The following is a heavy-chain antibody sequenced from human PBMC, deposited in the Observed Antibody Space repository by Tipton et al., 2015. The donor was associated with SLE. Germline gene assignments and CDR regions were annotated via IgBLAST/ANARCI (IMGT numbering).Heavy chain of an antibody. CDR3: ARDRGGLVFDL. D-gene: IGHD2-8*02. V-gene: IGHV4-61*02. CDR2: IYTSGST. CDR1: GGSISSGSYY. J-gene: IGHJ2*01. Sequence: TLSLTCTVSGGSISSGSYYWSWIRQPAGKGLEWIGRIYTSGSTNYNPSLKSRVTISVDTSKNQFPLKLSSVTAADTAVYYCARDRGGLVFDLWGRGTLVTVSS.